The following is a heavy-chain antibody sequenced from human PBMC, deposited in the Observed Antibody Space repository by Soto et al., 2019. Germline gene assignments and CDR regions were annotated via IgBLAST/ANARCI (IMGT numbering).Heavy chain of an antibody. Sequence: QVQLVESGGGVVQPGRSLRLSCAASGFTFSTYGMHWVRLAPGKGPEWVAVISIDGSNKYYADSVKGRFTISRDNSKNTLYLQMNSLRADDTAVYYCAKGSEAARQELDYWGQGTLVTVSS. V-gene: IGHV3-30*18. D-gene: IGHD6-6*01. CDR2: ISIDGSNK. CDR3: AKGSEAARQELDY. J-gene: IGHJ4*02. CDR1: GFTFSTYG.